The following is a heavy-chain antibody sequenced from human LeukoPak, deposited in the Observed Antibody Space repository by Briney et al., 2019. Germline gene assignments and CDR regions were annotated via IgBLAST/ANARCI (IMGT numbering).Heavy chain of an antibody. J-gene: IGHJ1*01. D-gene: IGHD1-26*01. CDR2: IYTSGST. CDR1: GGSISSYY. CDR3: AREGWELLSEYFQH. V-gene: IGHV4-4*07. Sequence: PSETLSLTCTVSGGSISSYYWSWIRQPVGKGLEWIGRIYTSGSTNYNPSLKSRVTMSVDTSKNQFSLKLSSVTAADTAVYYCAREGWELLSEYFQHWGQGTLVTVSS.